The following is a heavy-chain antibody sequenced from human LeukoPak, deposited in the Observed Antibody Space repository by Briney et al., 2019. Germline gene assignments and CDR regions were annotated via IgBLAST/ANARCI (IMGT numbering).Heavy chain of an antibody. CDR1: GGTFSSYV. CDR2: IIPIFGIA. Sequence: SVKVSCKASGGTFSSYVISWVRQAPGQGLEWMGRIIPIFGIANYAQKFQGRVTITADKPTSTAYMELSSLRSEDTAVYYCARDHPPNRPDLEGYCSGGSCPYGMDVWGQGTTVTVSS. CDR3: ARDHPPNRPDLEGYCSGGSCPYGMDV. V-gene: IGHV1-69*04. J-gene: IGHJ6*02. D-gene: IGHD2-15*01.